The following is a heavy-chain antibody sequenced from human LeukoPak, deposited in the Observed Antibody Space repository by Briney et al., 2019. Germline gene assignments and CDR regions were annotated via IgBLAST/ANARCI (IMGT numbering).Heavy chain of an antibody. CDR2: IIPIFGTA. CDR1: GGTFSSYA. CDR3: ARGQVTTPYYYYYYMDV. J-gene: IGHJ6*03. D-gene: IGHD4-11*01. V-gene: IGHV1-69*13. Sequence: ASVKVSCKASGGTFSSYAISWVRQAPGQGLEWMGGIIPIFGTANYAQKFQGRVTITADESTSTAYMELSSLRSEDTAVYYCARGQVTTPYYYYYYMDVWGKGTTVTVSS.